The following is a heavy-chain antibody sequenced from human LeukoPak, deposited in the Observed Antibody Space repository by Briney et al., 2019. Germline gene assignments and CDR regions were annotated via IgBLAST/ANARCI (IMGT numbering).Heavy chain of an antibody. CDR1: GFTFGEYA. D-gene: IGHD3-9*01. V-gene: IGHV3-49*04. CDR3: TREYYDILTGSYWVDY. Sequence: GGSLRLSCTASGFTFGEYAMNWVRQAPGKGLEWVGFIRSKAYGGTTEYAASVKGRFTISRDDSKSIAYLQMNSLKTEDTAVYYCTREYYDILTGSYWVDYWGQGTLVTVSS. CDR2: IRSKAYGGTT. J-gene: IGHJ4*02.